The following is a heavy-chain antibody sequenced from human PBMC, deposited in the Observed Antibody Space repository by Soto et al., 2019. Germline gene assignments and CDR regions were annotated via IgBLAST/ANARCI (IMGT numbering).Heavy chain of an antibody. J-gene: IGHJ2*01. V-gene: IGHV5-51*01. CDR2: IYPGDSDT. Sequence: PGESLKISCKGSGYSFTSYWIGWVRQMPGKGLEWMGIIYPGDSDTRYSPSFQGQVTISADKSISTAYLQWSSLKASDTAMYYCARHPYCSGGSCLEWYFDLWGRGTLVTVSS. D-gene: IGHD2-15*01. CDR1: GYSFTSYW. CDR3: ARHPYCSGGSCLEWYFDL.